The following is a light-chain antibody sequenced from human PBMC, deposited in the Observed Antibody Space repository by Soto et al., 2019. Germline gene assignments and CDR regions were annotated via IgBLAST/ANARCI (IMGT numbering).Light chain of an antibody. V-gene: IGKV3-15*01. Sequence: EILMTQSPATLSESPGDSATLSCRASRSVDTDLAWYQQKPGQAPRLLVFATSARATGVTDRFRGSRSGTDFTLTISSLQPEDSATYYCHQYYNRPPWTFGQGTKVEI. J-gene: IGKJ1*01. CDR1: RSVDTD. CDR3: HQYYNRPPWT. CDR2: ATS.